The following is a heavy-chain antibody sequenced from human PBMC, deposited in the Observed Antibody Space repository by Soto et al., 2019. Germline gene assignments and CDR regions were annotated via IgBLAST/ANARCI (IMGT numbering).Heavy chain of an antibody. V-gene: IGHV4-30-4*01. CDR3: ARHYHITTNYYFDY. Sequence: SETLSLTCNVSGGPINSPDYYWSWIRQSPGKGLEWIGYLYFNGGTQYNPSLRTPVSMSLDTSKKHFSLKMRSVTAADTAVYYCARHYHITTNYYFDYWGQGTLVTVSS. J-gene: IGHJ4*02. CDR2: LYFNGGT. CDR1: GGPINSPDYY. D-gene: IGHD3-9*01.